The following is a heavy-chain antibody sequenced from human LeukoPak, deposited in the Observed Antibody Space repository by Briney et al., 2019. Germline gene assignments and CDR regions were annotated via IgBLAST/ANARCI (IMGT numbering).Heavy chain of an antibody. CDR2: IYPGDSDT. Sequence: GESLKISCKGSGYSFTSYWIGWVRQMPGKGLEWMGIIYPGDSDTRYSPSFQGQVTISADKSISTAYLQWGSLKASDTAMYYCARQGSSGWYASAFDIWGQGTMVTVSS. D-gene: IGHD6-19*01. CDR1: GYSFTSYW. CDR3: ARQGSSGWYASAFDI. V-gene: IGHV5-51*01. J-gene: IGHJ3*02.